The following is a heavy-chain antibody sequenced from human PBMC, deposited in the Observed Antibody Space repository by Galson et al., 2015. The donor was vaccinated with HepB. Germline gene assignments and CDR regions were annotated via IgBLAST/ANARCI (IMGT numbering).Heavy chain of an antibody. D-gene: IGHD3-3*01. CDR3: ARGMAFFGVADTYGTPTCNFFDP. CDR2: IYYSGNT. V-gene: IGHV4-31*03. CDR1: GGSISSRSYY. Sequence: TLSLTCSVSGGSISSRSYYWSWIRQCPGKGLEWIGYIYYSGNTYYNPSLQSRVTILVDTSKNRFSLKLTSVTAADTAVYFCARGMAFFGVADTYGTPTCNFFDPWGQGTLVTVSS. J-gene: IGHJ5*02.